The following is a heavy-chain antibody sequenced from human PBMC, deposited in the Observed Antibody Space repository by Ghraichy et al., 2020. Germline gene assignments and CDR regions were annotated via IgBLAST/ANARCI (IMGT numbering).Heavy chain of an antibody. V-gene: IGHV3-30*18. CDR2: ISYDGSNK. J-gene: IGHJ6*02. D-gene: IGHD6-19*01. CDR3: AKDQWLGILGAYFFAMDV. CDR1: GFRFRYYA. Sequence: GGSLRLSCAASGFRFRYYAMHWVRPAPGKGLEWVAVISYDGSNKYYADSLKGRFSISRDNSKNTLYLQMSSLRAEDTAVYYCAKDQWLGILGAYFFAMDVWGQGTTVTVSS.